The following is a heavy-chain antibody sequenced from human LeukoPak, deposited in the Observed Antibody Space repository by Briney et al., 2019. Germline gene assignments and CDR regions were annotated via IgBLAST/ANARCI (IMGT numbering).Heavy chain of an antibody. Sequence: PSETLSLTCTVSGASVTNSYWSWIRQSPGKGLEWIGYIYASGSAKYNPSLKSRVTIFIDTSKDQFSLKLDSVTAADTAVYYCARESIIAAGCFDYWGPGILVTVSS. V-gene: IGHV4-59*02. D-gene: IGHD6-13*01. J-gene: IGHJ4*02. CDR3: ARESIIAAGCFDY. CDR1: GASVTNSY. CDR2: IYASGSA.